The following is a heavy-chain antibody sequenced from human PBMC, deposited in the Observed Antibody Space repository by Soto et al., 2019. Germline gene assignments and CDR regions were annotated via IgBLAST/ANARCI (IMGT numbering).Heavy chain of an antibody. V-gene: IGHV1-69*01. Sequence: QVQLVQSGAEVQKPGSSVKVSCKASGDTFSSYAINWVRQAPGQGLEWMGGIIPMFGTANYAQKFKGRVTITAGESTSTVDMELSRLRSEDTAVYYCARVGPAHYYDSSGYSPLDYWGQGTLVTVSS. D-gene: IGHD3-22*01. CDR1: GDTFSSYA. CDR2: IIPMFGTA. J-gene: IGHJ4*02. CDR3: ARVGPAHYYDSSGYSPLDY.